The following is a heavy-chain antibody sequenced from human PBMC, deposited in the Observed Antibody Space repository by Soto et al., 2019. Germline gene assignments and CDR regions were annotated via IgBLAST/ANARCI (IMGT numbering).Heavy chain of an antibody. CDR1: GFTFSSYS. CDR3: ATSGDLDY. V-gene: IGHV3-48*01. J-gene: IGHJ4*02. CDR2: ISSISSTI. D-gene: IGHD1-26*01. Sequence: EVQLVESGGGLVQPGGSLRLSCAASGFTFSSYSMNWVRQAPGKGLEWVSYISSISSTIYYANSVKGRFTVSRDNAKNPLYLKRTGLRAEAAYVYHCATSGDLDYWGQGPLVPV.